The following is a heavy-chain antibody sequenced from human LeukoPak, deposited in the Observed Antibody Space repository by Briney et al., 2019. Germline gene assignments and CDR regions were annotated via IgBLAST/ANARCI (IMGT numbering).Heavy chain of an antibody. CDR3: AKEGRGGSTDYFDY. D-gene: IGHD2-15*01. CDR2: ISYDGSNK. CDR1: GFTFSSYG. V-gene: IGHV3-30*18. J-gene: IGHJ4*02. Sequence: GRSLRLSCAASGFTFSSYGMHWVRQAPGKGLEWVAVISYDGSNKYYADSVKGRFIISRDNSKNTLYLQMNSLRAEDTAVYYCAKEGRGGSTDYFDYWGQGTLVTVSS.